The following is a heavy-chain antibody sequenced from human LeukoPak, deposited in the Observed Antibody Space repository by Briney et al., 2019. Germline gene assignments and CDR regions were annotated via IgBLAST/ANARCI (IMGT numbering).Heavy chain of an antibody. CDR3: ARWGYYGSGSYPNWFDP. V-gene: IGHV4-59*08. CDR1: GGSISSYY. CDR2: IYYSGST. D-gene: IGHD3-10*01. Sequence: SETLSLTCTVSGGSISSYYWSWIRQPPGKGLEWMGYIYYSGSTKYNPSLKSRVTISVDTSKNQFSLKLSSVTAADTAVYYCARWGYYGSGSYPNWFDPWGQGTLVTVSS. J-gene: IGHJ5*02.